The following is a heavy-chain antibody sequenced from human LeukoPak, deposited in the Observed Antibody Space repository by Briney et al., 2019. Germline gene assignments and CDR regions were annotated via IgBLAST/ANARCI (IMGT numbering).Heavy chain of an antibody. V-gene: IGHV3-23*01. Sequence: PGGSLRPSCAASGFTFSSNGMSWVRQAPGKGLEWVSAISGSGSNTYYADSGKGRLTISRDHSTNTPYRQTSSLRAAGPAIYYCARGRCGYYCDYWGQGTRDSVPS. CDR1: GFTFSSNG. J-gene: IGHJ4*02. D-gene: IGHD5-24*01. CDR2: ISGSGSNT. CDR3: ARGRCGYYCDY.